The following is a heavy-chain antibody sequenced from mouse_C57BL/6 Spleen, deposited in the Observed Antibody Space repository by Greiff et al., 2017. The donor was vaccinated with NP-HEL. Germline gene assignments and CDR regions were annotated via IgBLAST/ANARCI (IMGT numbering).Heavy chain of an antibody. CDR2: IWRGGST. CDR1: GFSLTSYG. J-gene: IGHJ1*03. CDR3: AKTGTTVVATRGWYFDV. Sequence: QVQLQQSGPGLVQPSQSLSITCTVSGFSLTSYGVHWVRQSPGKGLEWLGVIWRGGSTDYNAAFMSRLSITKDNSKSQVFFKMNSLQADDTAIYYGAKTGTTVVATRGWYFDVWGTGTTVTVSS. V-gene: IGHV2-5*01. D-gene: IGHD1-1*01.